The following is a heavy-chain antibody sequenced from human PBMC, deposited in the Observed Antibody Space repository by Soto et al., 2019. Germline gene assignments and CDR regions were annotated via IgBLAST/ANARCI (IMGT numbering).Heavy chain of an antibody. Sequence: GSLRLSCAASGFTFSSYAMSWVRQAPGKGLEWVSAISGSGGSTYYADSVKGRFTISRDNSKNTLYLQMNSLRAEDTAVYYCAKGGGWYYDSSGYYPYWGQGTLVTVSS. CDR2: ISGSGGST. CDR1: GFTFSSYA. J-gene: IGHJ4*02. D-gene: IGHD3-22*01. CDR3: AKGGGWYYDSSGYYPY. V-gene: IGHV3-23*01.